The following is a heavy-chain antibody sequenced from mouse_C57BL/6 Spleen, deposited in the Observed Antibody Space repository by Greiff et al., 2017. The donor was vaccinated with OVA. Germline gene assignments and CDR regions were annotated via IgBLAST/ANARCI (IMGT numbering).Heavy chain of an antibody. J-gene: IGHJ3*01. Sequence: VHLVESGAELVRPGASVKLSCKASGYTFTDYYINWVKQRPGQGLEWIARIYPGSGNTYYNEKFKGKATLTAEKSSSTAYMQLSSLTSEDSAVYFCARESYYGNYGAWFAYWGQGTLVTVSA. V-gene: IGHV1-76*01. D-gene: IGHD2-1*01. CDR3: ARESYYGNYGAWFAY. CDR2: IYPGSGNT. CDR1: GYTFTDYY.